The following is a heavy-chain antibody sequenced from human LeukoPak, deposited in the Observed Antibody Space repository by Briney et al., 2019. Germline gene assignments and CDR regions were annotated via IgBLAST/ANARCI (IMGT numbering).Heavy chain of an antibody. V-gene: IGHV1-46*01. CDR3: ARDRIQLWSLYYFDY. Sequence: ASVKVSCKASGYTFTSYYMHWVRQAPGQGLEWMGIINPSGGSTSYAQKLQGRVTMTTDTSTSTAYMELRSLRSDDTAVYYCARDRIQLWSLYYFDYWGQGTLVTVSS. CDR2: INPSGGST. D-gene: IGHD5-18*01. CDR1: GYTFTSYY. J-gene: IGHJ4*02.